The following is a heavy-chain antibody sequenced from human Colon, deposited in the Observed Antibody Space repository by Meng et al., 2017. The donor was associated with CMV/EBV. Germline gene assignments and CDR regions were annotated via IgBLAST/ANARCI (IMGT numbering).Heavy chain of an antibody. CDR2: ISSSVSTI. CDR1: GVTFRDSY. J-gene: IGHJ5*02. D-gene: IGHD3-3*01. CDR3: ASKRFFT. Sequence: TLRLSWAACGVTFRDSYMSWSRQVPGKGLEWVSYISSSVSTISYADSVKGRFTTSRDNAKNSLYRQMNSLRAEDTAVYYCASKRFFTWGQGTLVIVSS. V-gene: IGHV3-11*04.